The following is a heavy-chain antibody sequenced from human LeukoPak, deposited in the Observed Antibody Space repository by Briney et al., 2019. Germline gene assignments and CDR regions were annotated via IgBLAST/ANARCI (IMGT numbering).Heavy chain of an antibody. CDR2: INAGNGNT. J-gene: IGHJ4*02. Sequence: ASVKVSCKASGYTSTSYAMHWVRQAPGQRLEWIGWINAGNGNTKYSQKFQGRVTITRDTSASTAYMELSSLRSEDTAVYYCARAEKDRAYYDILTGYQPWYYFDYWGQGTLVTVSS. CDR3: ARAEKDRAYYDILTGYQPWYYFDY. CDR1: GYTSTSYA. D-gene: IGHD3-9*01. V-gene: IGHV1-3*01.